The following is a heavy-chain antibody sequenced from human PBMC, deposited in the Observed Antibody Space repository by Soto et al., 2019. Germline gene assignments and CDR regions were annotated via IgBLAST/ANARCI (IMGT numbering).Heavy chain of an antibody. CDR2: ISSTGAYT. CDR3: VRDPSKRAPPDY. Sequence: QVQLVESGGDLVKPGGSLRLSCAASGFAFGDYYMTWIRQAPGKGLEWVAYISSTGAYTNYADSVKCRFTISRDNAKKSLYLQIYSLRDEDKAGYYCVRDPSKRAPPDYWGQGTLVTVS. V-gene: IGHV3-11*05. J-gene: IGHJ4*02. CDR1: GFAFGDYY.